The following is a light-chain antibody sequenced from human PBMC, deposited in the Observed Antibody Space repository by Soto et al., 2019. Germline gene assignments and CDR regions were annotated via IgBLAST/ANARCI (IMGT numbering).Light chain of an antibody. J-gene: IGKJ2*01. Sequence: EMVLTQSPATLSVSPGGRATLSCRASRSVSTNLAWYQQKPGQAPRLLIYDASTRATAIPARFSGSGSGTEFTLTISSLQSEDFAVYYCQHHNTWPPVYTFGQGTKLEIK. CDR2: DAS. CDR3: QHHNTWPPVYT. CDR1: RSVSTN. V-gene: IGKV3D-15*01.